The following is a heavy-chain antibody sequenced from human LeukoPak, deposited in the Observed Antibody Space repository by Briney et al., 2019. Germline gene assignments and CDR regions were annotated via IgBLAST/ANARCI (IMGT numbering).Heavy chain of an antibody. CDR3: ATDPGEIVPAAKGPRGDYCYGMDV. Sequence: ASVKVPCKASGYTFTSYAMHWVRKAPGQRLEWMGWINAGNGNTKYSQKFQGRVTITRDTSASTAYMELSSLRSEDTAVYYCATDPGEIVPAAKGPRGDYCYGMDVWGQGTTVTVSS. D-gene: IGHD2-2*01. CDR2: INAGNGNT. V-gene: IGHV1-3*01. J-gene: IGHJ6*02. CDR1: GYTFTSYA.